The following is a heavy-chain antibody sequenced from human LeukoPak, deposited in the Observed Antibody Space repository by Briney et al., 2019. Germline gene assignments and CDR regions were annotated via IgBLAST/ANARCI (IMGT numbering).Heavy chain of an antibody. Sequence: PGGFPRLPLSAPGFSLSSNLNTRGRPAPGEGLDWVSVIYGASRNYYADSVNGRFTISSDDSKNTLYLQMNRLRAEDTAVYYCARGSLLRYFDWPDWGQGTLVTVSS. D-gene: IGHD3-9*01. CDR3: ARGSLLRYFDWPD. V-gene: IGHV3-53*01. CDR1: GFSLSSNL. J-gene: IGHJ4*02. CDR2: IYGASRN.